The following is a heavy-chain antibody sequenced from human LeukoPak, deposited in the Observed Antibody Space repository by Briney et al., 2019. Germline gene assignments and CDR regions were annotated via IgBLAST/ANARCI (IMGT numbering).Heavy chain of an antibody. CDR3: APRPCNSTSCPRGTFDY. D-gene: IGHD2-2*01. CDR1: GFSLGTTAVG. J-gene: IGHJ4*02. V-gene: IGHV2-5*01. CDR2: IYWNDDK. Sequence: SGPTLVKPTQIFTLTCSFAGFSLGTTAVGVGWIRQPPGKALECLALIYWNDDKRYSPSLKSRLTITKYTSKNQVVLTMTTPDRVDTATSYCAPRPCNSTSCPRGTFDYWGQGNPFTVSS.